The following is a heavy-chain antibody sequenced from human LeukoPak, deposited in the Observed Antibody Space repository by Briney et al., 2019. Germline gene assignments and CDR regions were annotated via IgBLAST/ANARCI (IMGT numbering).Heavy chain of an antibody. CDR3: TTADYGRNYYYYYMDV. Sequence: PGGSLRLSCAASGFTFSNAWMSWVRQAPGKGLEWVGRIKIKTDGGTTDYAAPVKGRFTISRDDSKNTLYLQMNSLKTEDTAVYYCTTADYGRNYYYYYMDVWGKGTTVTVSS. D-gene: IGHD4/OR15-4a*01. V-gene: IGHV3-15*01. CDR1: GFTFSNAW. J-gene: IGHJ6*03. CDR2: IKIKTDGGTT.